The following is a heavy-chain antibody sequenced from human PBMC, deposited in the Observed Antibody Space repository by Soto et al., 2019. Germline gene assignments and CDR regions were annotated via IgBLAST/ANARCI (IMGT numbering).Heavy chain of an antibody. V-gene: IGHV4-34*01. Sequence: QVQLQQWGAGLLKPSETLSLTCAVYGESFSGYYWSWIRQPPGKGLEWMGEINHSGSTNYNPSLKRRVTMSVDTSKNQFSLKLSSVTAADTAVYYCAGNIVATISSFDYWGQGTLVTVSS. J-gene: IGHJ4*02. CDR2: INHSGST. CDR3: AGNIVATISSFDY. D-gene: IGHD5-12*01. CDR1: GESFSGYY.